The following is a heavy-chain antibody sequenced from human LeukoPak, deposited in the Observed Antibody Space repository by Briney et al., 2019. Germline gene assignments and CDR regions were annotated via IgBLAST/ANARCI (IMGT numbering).Heavy chain of an antibody. Sequence: PGGSLRLSCAASGFTFSSYAMSWVRQAPGKGLEWVSAISGSGGSTYYADSVKGRFTISRDNSKNTLYLQMNSLRAEDTAVYYCTKVSDYSYGQFDYWGQGTLVTVSS. CDR2: ISGSGGST. J-gene: IGHJ4*02. V-gene: IGHV3-23*01. CDR1: GFTFSSYA. CDR3: TKVSDYSYGQFDY. D-gene: IGHD5-18*01.